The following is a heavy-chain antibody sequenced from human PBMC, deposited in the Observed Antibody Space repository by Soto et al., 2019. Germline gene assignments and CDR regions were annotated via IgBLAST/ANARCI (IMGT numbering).Heavy chain of an antibody. V-gene: IGHV1-2*02. CDR3: ASGGPIVVVTAIVYNWFDP. J-gene: IGHJ5*02. Sequence: SVKVSCKASGYTFTGYYMHWVRQAPGQGLEWMGWINPNSGGTNYAQKFQGRVTMTRDTSISTAYMELSRLRSDDTAVYYCASGGPIVVVTAIVYNWFDPWGQGTLVTVSS. CDR2: INPNSGGT. D-gene: IGHD2-21*02. CDR1: GYTFTGYY.